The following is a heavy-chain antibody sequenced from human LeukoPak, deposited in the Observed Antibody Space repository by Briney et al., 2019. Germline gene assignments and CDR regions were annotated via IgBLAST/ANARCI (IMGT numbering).Heavy chain of an antibody. D-gene: IGHD3-22*01. CDR3: ARGLDSMIAGPH. CDR2: MNPNSGNT. CDR1: GYTFTSYD. V-gene: IGHV1-8*01. J-gene: IGHJ4*02. Sequence: ASVKVSCKASGYTFTSYDINWVRQATGQGLKWMGWMNPNSGNTGYAQKFQGRVTMARNTSISTAYMELSSLRSEDTAVYYCARGLDSMIAGPHWGQGTLVTVSS.